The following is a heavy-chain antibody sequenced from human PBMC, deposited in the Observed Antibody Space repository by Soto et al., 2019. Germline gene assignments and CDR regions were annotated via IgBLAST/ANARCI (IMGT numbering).Heavy chain of an antibody. D-gene: IGHD5-12*01. CDR1: GFTFSSYA. CDR2: ISYDGSNK. CDR3: ARDRDGYNPAYYFDY. J-gene: IGHJ4*02. Sequence: VQLVESGGGVVQPGRSLRLSCAASGFTFSSYAMHWVRQAPGKGLEWVAVISYDGSNKYYADSVKGRFTISRDNSKNTLYLQMNSLRAEDTAVYYCARDRDGYNPAYYFDYWGQGTLVTVSS. V-gene: IGHV3-30-3*01.